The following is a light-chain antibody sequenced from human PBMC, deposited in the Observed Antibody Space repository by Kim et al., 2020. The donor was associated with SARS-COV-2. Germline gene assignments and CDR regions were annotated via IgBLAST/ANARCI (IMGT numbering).Light chain of an antibody. J-gene: IGLJ3*02. CDR2: DVS. V-gene: IGLV2-14*04. Sequence: GPSITISCPGSSSDVGGYNYVSWYQQHPGKAPRLMIYDVSKRPSGVSNRFSGSKSGNTASLTISGLQAEDEADYYCSSYTSSSTWVFGGGTQLTVL. CDR3: SSYTSSSTWV. CDR1: SSDVGGYNY.